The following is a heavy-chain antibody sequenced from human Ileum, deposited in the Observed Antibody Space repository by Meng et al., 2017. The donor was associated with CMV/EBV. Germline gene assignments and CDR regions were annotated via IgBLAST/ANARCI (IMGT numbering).Heavy chain of an antibody. CDR3: ARPNYYDSSGYYYGWLDP. D-gene: IGHD3-22*01. J-gene: IGHJ5*02. Sequence: ISSSSYYWGWIRQPPGKGLEWIGSIYYSGSTYYNPSLKSRVTISVDTSKNQFSLKLSSVTAADTAVYYCARPNYYDSSGYYYGWLDPWGQGTLVTVSS. CDR1: ISSSSYY. V-gene: IGHV4-39*01. CDR2: IYYSGST.